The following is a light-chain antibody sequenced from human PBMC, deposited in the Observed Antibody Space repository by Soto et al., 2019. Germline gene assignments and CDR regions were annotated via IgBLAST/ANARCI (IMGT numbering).Light chain of an antibody. Sequence: QSALTQPASVSGSPGQSITISCTGTSSDVGGYNYVSWYQQHTGKAPKLMIYDVSNRPSGVSNRFSDSKSGNTASLTISGLQAEDEADYYCSSYTSSSTLEIFGGGTKLTVL. CDR3: SSYTSSSTLEI. CDR2: DVS. V-gene: IGLV2-14*01. J-gene: IGLJ2*01. CDR1: SSDVGGYNY.